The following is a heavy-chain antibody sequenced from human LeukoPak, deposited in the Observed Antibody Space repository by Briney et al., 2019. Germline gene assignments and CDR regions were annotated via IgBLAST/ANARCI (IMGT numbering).Heavy chain of an antibody. CDR1: GGTFSSHA. V-gene: IGHV1-69*10. J-gene: IGHJ4*02. Sequence: SVKVSCKASGGTFSSHAINWVRQAPGQGLEWMGGIIPILGTPKYAQKFQGRLTMTRDTSTSTVYIELSSLRYEDTAVYYCAREKKGFWELLADYWGQGTLVTVSS. CDR2: IIPILGTP. CDR3: AREKKGFWELLADY. D-gene: IGHD1-26*01.